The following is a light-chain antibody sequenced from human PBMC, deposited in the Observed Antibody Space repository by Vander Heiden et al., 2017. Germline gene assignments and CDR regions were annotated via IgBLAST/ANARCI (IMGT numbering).Light chain of an antibody. V-gene: IGLV1-44*01. J-gene: IGLJ2*01. CDR1: SSNIGSYT. CDR3: AAWDDTLNGVV. CDR2: TNN. Sequence: QSVRTQPPSASGTPGQRVTISCSGSSSNIGSYTVNWYQQLPGTGPKLLIYTNNQRPSGVPDRFSGSKSGTSASLAISGLQSEDEADYHCAAWDDTLNGVVFGGGTKLSVL.